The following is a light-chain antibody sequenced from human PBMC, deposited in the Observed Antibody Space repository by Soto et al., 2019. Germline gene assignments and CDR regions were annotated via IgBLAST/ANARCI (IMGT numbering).Light chain of an antibody. CDR3: QVWDSSSDHVV. Sequence: SYELTQPPSVSVAPGQTARITCGGNNIGSKSVHWYQQKPGQAPVLVVYDDRDRPSWIPERFSGSNSGNTATLTISRVEAGDEADYYCQVWDSSSDHVVFGGGTKLTVL. CDR1: NIGSKS. V-gene: IGLV3-21*02. CDR2: DDR. J-gene: IGLJ2*01.